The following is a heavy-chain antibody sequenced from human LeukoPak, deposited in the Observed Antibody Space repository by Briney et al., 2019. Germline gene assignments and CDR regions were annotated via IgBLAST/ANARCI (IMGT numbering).Heavy chain of an antibody. CDR2: IRYDGSNK. J-gene: IGHJ4*02. D-gene: IGHD3-22*01. Sequence: GGSLRLSCAASGFTFSSYGMHWVRQAPGKGLEWVAFIRYDGSNKYYADSVKGRFTISRDNSKNTLYLQMNSLRAEDTAVYYCARDRQGDSSGYSFDYWGQGTLVTVSS. CDR3: ARDRQGDSSGYSFDY. V-gene: IGHV3-30*02. CDR1: GFTFSSYG.